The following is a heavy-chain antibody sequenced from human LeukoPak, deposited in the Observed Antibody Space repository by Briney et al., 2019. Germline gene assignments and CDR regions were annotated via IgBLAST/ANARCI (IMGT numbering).Heavy chain of an antibody. D-gene: IGHD3-10*01. Sequence: ASVKVSCKASGYTFTGYYMHWVRQAPGQGLEWMGWINPNSGGTNYAQKFQGRVTMTRDTSISTAYMELSRLRSDDTAVYYCARDRVTMVRGGARPGNWFDPRGQGTLAT. CDR1: GYTFTGYY. CDR3: ARDRVTMVRGGARPGNWFDP. V-gene: IGHV1-2*02. J-gene: IGHJ5*02. CDR2: INPNSGGT.